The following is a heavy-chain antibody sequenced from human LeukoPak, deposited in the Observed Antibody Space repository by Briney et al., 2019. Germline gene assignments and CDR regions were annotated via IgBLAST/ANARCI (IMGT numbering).Heavy chain of an antibody. CDR1: GLTISNYW. Sequence: GGSLRLSCAASGLTISNYWMHWVRQVPGKGLVWVSRINSEESSISYADSVKGRFTISRDNAKNTLNLQMNSLRAEDTAVYYCARGRGVSLDYWGQGALVTVSS. CDR3: ARGRGVSLDY. D-gene: IGHD2/OR15-2a*01. CDR2: INSEESSI. J-gene: IGHJ4*02. V-gene: IGHV3-74*01.